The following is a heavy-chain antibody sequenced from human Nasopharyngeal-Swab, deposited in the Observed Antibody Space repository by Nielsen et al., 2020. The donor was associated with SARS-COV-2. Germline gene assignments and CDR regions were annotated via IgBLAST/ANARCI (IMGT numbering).Heavy chain of an antibody. J-gene: IGHJ5*02. Sequence: ASVKVSCKASGYTFTSYYMHWVRQAPGQGLEWMGIINPSGGSTSYAQKFQGRVTMTRDTSTSTVYMELSSLRSEDTAVYYCARDIVVVPAASGSWFDPWGQGTLVTVSS. D-gene: IGHD2-2*01. CDR3: ARDIVVVPAASGSWFDP. CDR1: GYTFTSYY. V-gene: IGHV1-46*01. CDR2: INPSGGST.